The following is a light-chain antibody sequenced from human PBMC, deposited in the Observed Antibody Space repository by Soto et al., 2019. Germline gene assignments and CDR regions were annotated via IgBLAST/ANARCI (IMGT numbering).Light chain of an antibody. CDR1: QAISSN. CDR3: QQYDNWLT. V-gene: IGKV3-15*01. CDR2: GAS. Sequence: EIVLTQSPAPLSVSRGERAPLSCRANQAISSNLAWYQQKPGQAPRLLIYGASTRATGIPATFSGSGSGTDFTLTISSLQSEDFAVYYCQQYDNWLTFGGGTKVDIK. J-gene: IGKJ4*01.